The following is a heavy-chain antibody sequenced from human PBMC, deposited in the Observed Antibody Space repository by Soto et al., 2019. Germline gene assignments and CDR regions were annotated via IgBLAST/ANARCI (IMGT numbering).Heavy chain of an antibody. V-gene: IGHV3-23*01. Sequence: GGSLRLSCAASGFTFSSYAMSWVRQAPGKGLEWVSAISGSGGATYYADSVKGRFTISRDNSKNTLYLQMNSLRAEDTAVYYCAKSNLVVVPTTMGYWGQETLVTVSS. J-gene: IGHJ4*02. CDR2: ISGSGGAT. D-gene: IGHD2-2*01. CDR3: AKSNLVVVPTTMGY. CDR1: GFTFSSYA.